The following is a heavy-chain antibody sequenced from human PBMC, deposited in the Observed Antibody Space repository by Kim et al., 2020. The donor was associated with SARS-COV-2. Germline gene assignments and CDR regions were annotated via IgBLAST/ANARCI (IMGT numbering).Heavy chain of an antibody. Sequence: GGSLRLSCAASGFTFSSYAMNWVRQAPGKGLEWVSYISSSGGSTYYADAVKGRFTISRDNSKNALYLQRNSLRAEDTAGYYCAKDGEGAAGYYESSGGNGVEPWGHGNLVTVSS. D-gene: IGHD3-22*01. V-gene: IGHV3-23*01. CDR3: AKDGEGAAGYYESSGGNGVEP. CDR2: ISSSGGST. CDR1: GFTFSSYA. J-gene: IGHJ5*02.